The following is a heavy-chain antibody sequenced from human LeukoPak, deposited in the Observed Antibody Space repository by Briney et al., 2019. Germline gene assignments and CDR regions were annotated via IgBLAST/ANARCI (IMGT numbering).Heavy chain of an antibody. V-gene: IGHV3-9*01. CDR3: AKASLVVDYYYYCGMDV. Sequence: GRSLRLSCAASGFTFDDYAMHWVRQAPGKGLEWVSGISWNSGSIGYADSVKGRFTISRDNAKNSLYLQMNSLRAEDTALYYCAKASLVVDYYYYCGMDVWGRGTTVTVSS. D-gene: IGHD2-15*01. CDR2: ISWNSGSI. J-gene: IGHJ6*02. CDR1: GFTFDDYA.